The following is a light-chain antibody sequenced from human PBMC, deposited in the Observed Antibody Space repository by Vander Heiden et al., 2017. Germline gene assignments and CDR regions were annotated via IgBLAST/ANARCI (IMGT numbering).Light chain of an antibody. CDR3: NSRDTSGDHVV. J-gene: IGLJ2*01. CDR2: GNN. V-gene: IGLV3-19*01. Sequence: SSELTQDPAVSVALGQPVRITCQGDSLRNYYASWYLQKPGQAPVLVIYGNNNRPSGIPDRFSGSSSGDTTSLTITGAQAGDEADYYCNSRDTSGDHVVFGGGTKLTVL. CDR1: SLRNYY.